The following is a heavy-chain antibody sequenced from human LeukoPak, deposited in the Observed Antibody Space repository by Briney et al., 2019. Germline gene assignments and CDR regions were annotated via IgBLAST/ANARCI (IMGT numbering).Heavy chain of an antibody. CDR2: ISGPGATT. V-gene: IGHV3-23*01. CDR1: GFTFSKFA. CDR3: AKDLTKIRFLEWLLDFDY. D-gene: IGHD3-3*01. J-gene: IGHJ4*02. Sequence: GGSLRLSCAASGFTFSKFAMSWVRQPPGKGLEWVSAISGPGATTYYADSVKGRFTISRDSSKNTLYLQMNSLRAEDTAVYYCAKDLTKIRFLEWLLDFDYWGQGTLVTVSS.